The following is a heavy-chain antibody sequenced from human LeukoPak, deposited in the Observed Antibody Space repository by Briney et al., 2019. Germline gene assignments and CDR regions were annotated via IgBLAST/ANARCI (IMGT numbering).Heavy chain of an antibody. CDR3: AKENNWNYYMDV. V-gene: IGHV3-30*18. Sequence: GGSLRLSCTASGFTFSTYGMHWVRQAPGKGLEWVTLISYDGSTKYYSDSVKGRFTISRDNSKNSLYLQMNSLRTEDTALYYCAKENNWNYYMDVWGKGTTVTASS. CDR2: ISYDGSTK. CDR1: GFTFSTYG. D-gene: IGHD1-20*01. J-gene: IGHJ6*03.